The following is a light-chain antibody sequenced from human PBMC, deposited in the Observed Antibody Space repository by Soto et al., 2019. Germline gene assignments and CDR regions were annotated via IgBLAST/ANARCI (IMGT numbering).Light chain of an antibody. CDR2: EVN. V-gene: IGLV2-8*01. CDR3: SSYAGSNNSYV. CDR1: SSDVGGYNY. J-gene: IGLJ1*01. Sequence: QSALTQPPSASGSPGQSVTISCTGTSSDVGGYNYVSWYQQHPGKAPKLMIYEVNKRPSGVPDRFSGSKSGNTASLTVSGPQAEDEADYDCSSYAGSNNSYVFGTGTKVTVL.